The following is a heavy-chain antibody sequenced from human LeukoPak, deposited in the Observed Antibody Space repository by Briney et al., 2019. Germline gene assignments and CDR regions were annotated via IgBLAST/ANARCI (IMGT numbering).Heavy chain of an antibody. CDR3: VRDGVGTYDY. J-gene: IGHJ4*02. Sequence: ATVKVSCKTSGYTFTTYYFHWLRQAPGQGREWMGWINPNRGDTIYAQKFLGRVTMTRDTSISTAYMELTTLTSDDAAVYYCVRDGVGTYDYWGQGTLVTVSS. CDR1: GYTFTTYY. CDR2: INPNRGDT. V-gene: IGHV1-2*02. D-gene: IGHD3-3*01.